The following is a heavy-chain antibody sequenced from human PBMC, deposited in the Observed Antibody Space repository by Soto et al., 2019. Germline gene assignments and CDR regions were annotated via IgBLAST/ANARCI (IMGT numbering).Heavy chain of an antibody. J-gene: IGHJ4*02. D-gene: IGHD6-6*01. CDR2: INAGNGHT. V-gene: IGHV1-3*01. CDR1: GYTFTSYA. Sequence: QVQLVQSGAEVKKPGASVKVSCKASGYTFTSYAMHWVRQAPGQRLEWMGWINAGNGHTKYSQKFQGRVTITWDTSASTAYMELSSLRSEDTAVYYCERDGPDSSSRRGTPRRRFFDYWGQGTLVTVSS. CDR3: ERDGPDSSSRRGTPRRRFFDY.